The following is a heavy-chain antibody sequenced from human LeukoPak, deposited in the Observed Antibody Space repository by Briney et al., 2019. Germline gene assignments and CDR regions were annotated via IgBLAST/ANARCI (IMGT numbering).Heavy chain of an antibody. CDR3: ARVPLVTKDV. CDR1: GGSFSGYY. J-gene: IGHJ6*02. CDR2: INHSGST. Sequence: SETLSLTCAVYGGSFSGYYWSWLRQPPGKGLEWIGEINHSGSTNYNPSLKSRVTISVDTSKNQLSLKLSSVTAADTAVYYCARVPLVTKDVWGQGTTVTVSS. D-gene: IGHD3-9*01. V-gene: IGHV4-34*01.